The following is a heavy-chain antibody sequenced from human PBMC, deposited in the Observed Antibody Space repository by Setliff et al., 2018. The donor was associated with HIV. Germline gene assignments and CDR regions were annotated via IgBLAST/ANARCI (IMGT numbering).Heavy chain of an antibody. CDR1: GFTFSSYS. V-gene: IGHV3-21*04. CDR3: AKDRGPYGSDY. J-gene: IGHJ4*02. Sequence: GGSLRLSCAASGFTFSSYSMNWVRQAPGKRLEWVSSISSSSSYIYYADSVKGRFTISRDNSKNTLYLQMNSLRAEDTAVYYCAKDRGPYGSDYWGQGTLVTVSS. D-gene: IGHD4-17*01. CDR2: ISSSSSYI.